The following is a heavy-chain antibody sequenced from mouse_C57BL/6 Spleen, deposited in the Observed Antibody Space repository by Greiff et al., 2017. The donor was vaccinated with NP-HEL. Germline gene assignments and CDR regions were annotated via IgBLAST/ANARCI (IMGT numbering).Heavy chain of an antibody. CDR2: IDPEDGET. CDR1: GFNIKDYY. V-gene: IGHV14-2*01. Sequence: VQLKQSGAELVKPGASVKLSCTASGFNIKDYYMHWVKQRTEKGLEWIGRIDPEDGETKYAPQFQGKAPITADKSYNPPYLQLSSLTSEDTAVYYCARGRPHFDYWGQGTTLTVSS. J-gene: IGHJ2*01. CDR3: ARGRPHFDY.